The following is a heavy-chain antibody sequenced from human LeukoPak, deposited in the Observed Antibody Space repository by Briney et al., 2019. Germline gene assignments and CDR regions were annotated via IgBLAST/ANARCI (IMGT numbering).Heavy chain of an antibody. V-gene: IGHV4-39*01. Sequence: SETLSLTCTVSGGSISSYYWGWIRQPPGKGLEWIGSIYYSGSTYYNPSLKSRVTISVDTSKNQFSLKLSSVTAADTAVYYCARMAGTVLGWFDPWGQGTLVTVSS. D-gene: IGHD6-19*01. CDR2: IYYSGST. J-gene: IGHJ5*02. CDR3: ARMAGTVLGWFDP. CDR1: GGSISSYY.